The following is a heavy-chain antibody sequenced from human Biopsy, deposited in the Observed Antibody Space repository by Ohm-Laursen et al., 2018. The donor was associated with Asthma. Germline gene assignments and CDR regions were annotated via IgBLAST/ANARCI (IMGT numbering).Heavy chain of an antibody. V-gene: IGHV3-11*06. D-gene: IGHD3-16*02. CDR2: IGSTRLYT. CDR3: ARHLSPGYHHYAMDV. J-gene: IGHJ6*02. Sequence: SLRLSCAASGSTFSDSYMSWIRQAPGKGLEWISYIGSTRLYTNSADSVKGRFSISRDNAKNSLYLHMNSLRVEDTAVYYCARHLSPGYHHYAMDVWGQGTTVTVSS. CDR1: GSTFSDSY.